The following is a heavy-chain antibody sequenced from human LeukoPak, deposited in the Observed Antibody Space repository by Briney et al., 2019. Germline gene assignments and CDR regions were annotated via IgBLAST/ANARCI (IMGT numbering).Heavy chain of an antibody. CDR3: ARGLTGYSSGSYDY. V-gene: IGHV4-39*01. CDR2: IYYSGTT. Sequence: PSETLSLTCTVSGGSIISSTYYWGWIRQPPGKGLEWIGSIYYSGTTYYNPSLKSRVTISVDTSRNQFSLKLSSVTAADTAVYYCARGLTGYSSGSYDYWGQGTLVTVSS. CDR1: GGSIISSTYY. D-gene: IGHD6-19*01. J-gene: IGHJ4*02.